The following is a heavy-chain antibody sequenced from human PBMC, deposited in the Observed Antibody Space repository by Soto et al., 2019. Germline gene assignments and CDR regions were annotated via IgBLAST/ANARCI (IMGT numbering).Heavy chain of an antibody. V-gene: IGHV3-30*18. J-gene: IGHJ3*02. CDR3: AKDSAEGLLWFGESSAKDI. CDR1: GFTFSSYG. CDR2: ISYDGSNK. D-gene: IGHD3-10*01. Sequence: GGSLRLSCAASGFTFSSYGMHWVRQAPGKGLEWVAVISYDGSNKYYADSVKGRFTISRDNSKNTLYLQMNSLRAEDTAVYYCAKDSAEGLLWFGESSAKDIWGQGTMVTVSS.